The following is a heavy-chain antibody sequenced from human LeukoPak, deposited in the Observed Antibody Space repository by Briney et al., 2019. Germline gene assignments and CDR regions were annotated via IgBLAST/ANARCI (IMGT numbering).Heavy chain of an antibody. CDR3: ARRRYSGSSQHFDY. J-gene: IGHJ4*02. CDR1: GFTFSSYW. CDR2: IKQDGSEK. D-gene: IGHD1-26*01. V-gene: IGHV3-7*01. Sequence: GGSLRLSCAASGFTFSSYWMSWVRQAPGKGLEWVANIKQDGSEKYYVDSVKGRFTISRDNAKNSLYLQMNSLRAEDTAVYYCARRRYSGSSQHFDYWGQGTLVTVSS.